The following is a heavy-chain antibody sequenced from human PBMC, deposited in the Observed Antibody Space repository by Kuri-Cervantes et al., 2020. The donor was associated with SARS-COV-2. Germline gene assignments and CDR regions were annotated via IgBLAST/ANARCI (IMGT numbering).Heavy chain of an antibody. V-gene: IGHV4-4*07. J-gene: IGHJ4*02. D-gene: IGHD4-23*01. CDR2: IYTSGST. Sequence: GSLRLSCYVYAGTFSAYCWSWIRQPPGKGLEWIGRIYTSGSTNYNPSLKSRVTMSVDTSKNQFSLKLSSVTAADTAVYYCARDLGWGNPDYWGQGTLVTVSS. CDR1: AGTFSAYC. CDR3: ARDLGWGNPDY.